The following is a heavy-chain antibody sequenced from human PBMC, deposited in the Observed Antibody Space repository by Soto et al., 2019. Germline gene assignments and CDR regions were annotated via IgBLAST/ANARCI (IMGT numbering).Heavy chain of an antibody. CDR1: GFTFSSYA. J-gene: IGHJ4*02. CDR3: PRARGEHDRFAFEIHH. CDR2: ISCDGNDK. V-gene: IGHV3-30*04. D-gene: IGHD1-1*01. Sequence: RGSAGRSCAASGFTFSSYAMNWVRQAPGKGLEWVPIISCDGNDKCYAYSVKDRSTISRDNSKNTVYLQLNGLRPEDTAAYSCPRARGEHDRFAFEIHHWDQGAVHSVST.